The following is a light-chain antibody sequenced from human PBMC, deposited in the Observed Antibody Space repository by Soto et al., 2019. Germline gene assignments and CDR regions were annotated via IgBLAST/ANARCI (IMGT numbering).Light chain of an antibody. V-gene: IGKV1-9*01. J-gene: IGKJ1*01. CDR3: QQLNTYPRT. CDR2: SAS. Sequence: DTQLTQSPYFLSASVGDRVTITCRASQDIGRFLVWYQQKPGKAPSLLIYSASTLQSGVPSRFSGSGSGTEFTLTISNLQPEDFATYYCQQLNTYPRTFGQGTKVEIK. CDR1: QDIGRF.